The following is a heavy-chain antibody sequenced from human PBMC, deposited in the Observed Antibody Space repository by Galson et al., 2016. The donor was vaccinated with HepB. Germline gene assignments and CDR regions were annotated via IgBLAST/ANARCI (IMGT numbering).Heavy chain of an antibody. Sequence: SVKVSCKVSGYTLTELSMHWVRQAPGKGLEWMGGFDPEPGEIFYAQKFQGRVTMTQDTSTETAYMELSSLRSGDAAVYYCAAVKNVAAPQKKWADEYFQYWGQGTLGTVSS. J-gene: IGHJ1*01. CDR2: FDPEPGEI. CDR1: GYTLTELS. V-gene: IGHV1-24*01. CDR3: AAVKNVAAPQKKWADEYFQY. D-gene: IGHD2-8*01.